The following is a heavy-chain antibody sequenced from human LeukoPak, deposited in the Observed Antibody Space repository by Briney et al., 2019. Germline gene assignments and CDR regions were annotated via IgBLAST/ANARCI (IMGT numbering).Heavy chain of an antibody. V-gene: IGHV4-59*08. Sequence: SETLSLTCTVSGGSISSYYWSWIRQPPGKGLEWIGYIYYSGSTNYNPSLKSRVTISVDTSKNQFSLKLSSVTAADTAVYYCARHFRGHITMVRGAGNWFDPWGQGTLVTVSS. CDR2: IYYSGST. D-gene: IGHD3-10*01. J-gene: IGHJ5*02. CDR3: ARHFRGHITMVRGAGNWFDP. CDR1: GGSISSYY.